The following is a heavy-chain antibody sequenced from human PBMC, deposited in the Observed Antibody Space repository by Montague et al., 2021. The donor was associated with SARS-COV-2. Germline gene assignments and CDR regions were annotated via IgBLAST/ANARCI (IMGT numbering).Heavy chain of an antibody. CDR1: GGSVSRISSH. J-gene: IGHJ4*02. CDR3: ARLYGSSFDY. V-gene: IGHV4-39*01. D-gene: IGHD4-17*01. CDR2: FYYAGAT. Sequence: SETLSLTCTVSGGSVSRISSHWGWLRQPPGKGLEYIGSFYYAGATQYNRSLKSRVTISVDTSNDQFSLKMNSVTAADTAVYFCARLYGSSFDYWGQGTSVTVSS.